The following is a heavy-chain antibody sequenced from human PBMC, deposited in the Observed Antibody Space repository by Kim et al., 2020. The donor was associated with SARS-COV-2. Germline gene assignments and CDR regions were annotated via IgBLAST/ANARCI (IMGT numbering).Heavy chain of an antibody. D-gene: IGHD3-16*01. CDR2: INRNSGSI. J-gene: IGHJ4*02. V-gene: IGHV3-20*04. Sequence: GGSLRLSCAASGFTFDDYGMSWVRQTPGKGLEWVSGINRNSGSIGYADSVKGRFTISRDNAKKSLYLQMNGLRVEDTAVYYCVRGYAGGPFDLWGQGSLV. CDR3: VRGYAGGPFDL. CDR1: GFTFDDYG.